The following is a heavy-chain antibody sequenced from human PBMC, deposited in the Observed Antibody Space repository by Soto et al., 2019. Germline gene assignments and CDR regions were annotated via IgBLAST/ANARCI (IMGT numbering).Heavy chain of an antibody. CDR2: IYPGDSDT. CDR1: GYSFTTYW. D-gene: IGHD2-15*01. CDR3: ARNKGYCDSSSCYGLDV. V-gene: IGHV5-51*01. J-gene: IGHJ6*02. Sequence: EESLKISCKGSGYSFTTYWIVWVRQMSGKGLEWMGAIYPGDSDTRYSPSFQGQVTISADKSISTAYLQWNSLKASDTAKYFCARNKGYCDSSSCYGLDVWGQGAAVTVSS.